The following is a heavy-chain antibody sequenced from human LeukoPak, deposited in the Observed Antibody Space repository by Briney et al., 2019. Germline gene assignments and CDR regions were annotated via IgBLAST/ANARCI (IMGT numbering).Heavy chain of an antibody. D-gene: IGHD2-21*01. CDR2: IRSDGAST. V-gene: IGHV3-64D*06. Sequence: GGSLRLSCSPSIFTFSSYAMHWARQATGKGREYVLAIRSDGASTYYAVSGKGRFTLYRDNSKNTLYLQMSSLRAEGTAVYYCVKDYDIVGWNWFDPWGQGTLVTVSS. CDR1: IFTFSSYA. CDR3: VKDYDIVGWNWFDP. J-gene: IGHJ5*02.